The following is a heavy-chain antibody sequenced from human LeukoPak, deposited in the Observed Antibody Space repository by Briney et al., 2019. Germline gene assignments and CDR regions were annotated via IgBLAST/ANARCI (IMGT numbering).Heavy chain of an antibody. V-gene: IGHV3-21*04. CDR2: ISGSSTYT. CDR3: AKDRDPYDYGSGSYYNGVFDY. D-gene: IGHD3-10*01. CDR1: GFTFSSYT. Sequence: PGGSLRLSCAASGFTFSSYTMNWVRQAPGKGLEWVSSISGSSTYTHYADSVNGRLTISRDNAKNSLYLQMNSLRAEDTAVYYCAKDRDPYDYGSGSYYNGVFDYWGQGTLVTVSS. J-gene: IGHJ4*02.